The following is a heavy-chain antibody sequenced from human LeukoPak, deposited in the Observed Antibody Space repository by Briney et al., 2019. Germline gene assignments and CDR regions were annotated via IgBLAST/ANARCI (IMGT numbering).Heavy chain of an antibody. V-gene: IGHV3-23*01. CDR1: GFTFSSYW. J-gene: IGHJ4*02. CDR3: AARKVRGVWFYLDY. D-gene: IGHD3-10*01. Sequence: GGSLRLSCAASGFTFSSYWMSWVRQAPGKGLEWVSTIYDDNTYYADSVKGRFAISTDNSKNTLYLQMNSLRVEDTAVYFCAARKVRGVWFYLDYWGQGTLVTVSS. CDR2: IYDDNT.